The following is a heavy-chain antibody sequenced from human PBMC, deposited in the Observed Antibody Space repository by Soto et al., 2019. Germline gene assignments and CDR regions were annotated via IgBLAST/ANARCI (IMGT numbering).Heavy chain of an antibody. CDR3: GRARYSSGWYPEY. Sequence: QVQLVQSGAEVKKPGSSVKVSCKASGDTFSSYAISWVRQAPGQGLQWMGGIIPIFGTTNYAQSCQGRVTITADESTTTAYMDLSSLRSEDTAVYYCGRARYSSGWYPEYWGQGTLVTVSS. CDR2: IIPIFGTT. J-gene: IGHJ4*02. D-gene: IGHD6-19*01. CDR1: GDTFSSYA. V-gene: IGHV1-69*01.